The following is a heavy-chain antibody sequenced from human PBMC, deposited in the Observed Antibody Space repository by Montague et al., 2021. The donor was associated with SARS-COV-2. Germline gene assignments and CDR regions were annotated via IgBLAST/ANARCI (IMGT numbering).Heavy chain of an antibody. CDR2: IYYSGST. J-gene: IGHJ6*02. Sequence: SETLSLTCTVSGGSISSSSYYWGWIRQPPGKGLEWIGSIYYSGSTYYNPSLKSRVTISVDTSKNQFSLKPSSVTAAATAVYSCARDLAGYYGSGSYGGMDVWGQGTTVTVSS. CDR3: ARDLAGYYGSGSYGGMDV. CDR1: GGSISSSSYY. V-gene: IGHV4-39*07. D-gene: IGHD3-10*01.